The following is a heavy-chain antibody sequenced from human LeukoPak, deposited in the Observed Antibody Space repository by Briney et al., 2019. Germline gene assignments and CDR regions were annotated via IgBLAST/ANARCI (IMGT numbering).Heavy chain of an antibody. CDR1: GFTFSRYT. Sequence: GGSLRLSCAASGFTFSRYTMHWVRQAPGKGLQWVAVMSYDANNKYYADSVKGRFTISRDNSKNTLYLQMNSLRAEDTAVYYCAKVTIYGGNAYWGQGTLVTVSS. V-gene: IGHV3-30-3*01. CDR3: AKVTIYGGNAY. CDR2: MSYDANNK. J-gene: IGHJ4*02. D-gene: IGHD4-23*01.